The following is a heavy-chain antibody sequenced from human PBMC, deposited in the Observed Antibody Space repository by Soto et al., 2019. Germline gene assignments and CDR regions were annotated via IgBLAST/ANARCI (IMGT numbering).Heavy chain of an antibody. J-gene: IGHJ6*02. D-gene: IGHD3-10*01. CDR2: ISYDGSNK. CDR1: GFTFSSYA. V-gene: IGHV3-30-3*01. Sequence: GGLLRLSCAASGFTFSSYAMHWVRQAPGKGLEWVAVISYDGSNKYYADSVKGRFTISRDNSKNTLYLQMNSLRAEDTAVYYSARDLTHYEGSGIGVWGQGTMVTVSS. CDR3: ARDLTHYEGSGIGV.